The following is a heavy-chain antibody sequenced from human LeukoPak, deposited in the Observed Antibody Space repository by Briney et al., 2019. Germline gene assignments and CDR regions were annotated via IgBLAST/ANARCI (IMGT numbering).Heavy chain of an antibody. CDR1: GYTFTSYD. D-gene: IGHD6-13*01. V-gene: IGHV1-8*01. CDR2: MNPNSGNT. Sequence: GASVKVSCKASGYTFTSYDINWVRQATGQGLEWMGWMNPNSGNTGYAQKFQGRVTMTRNTSISTAYMELSSLRSEDTAVYYCARDGALSSGWSPNNYNGMDVWGQGTTVTVSS. J-gene: IGHJ6*02. CDR3: ARDGALSSGWSPNNYNGMDV.